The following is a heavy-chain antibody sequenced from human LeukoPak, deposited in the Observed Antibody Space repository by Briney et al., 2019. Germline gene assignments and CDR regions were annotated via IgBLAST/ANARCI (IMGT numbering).Heavy chain of an antibody. CDR2: ISYDGSNK. CDR3: AREERRWLQLSLSFDY. J-gene: IGHJ4*02. V-gene: IGHV3-30*03. D-gene: IGHD5-24*01. CDR1: GFTFSSYG. Sequence: GGSLRLSCAASGFTFSSYGMHWVRQAPGKGLEWVAVISYDGSNKYYADSVKGRFTISRDNSKNTLYLQMSSLRAEDTAVYYCAREERRWLQLSLSFDYWGQGTLVTVSS.